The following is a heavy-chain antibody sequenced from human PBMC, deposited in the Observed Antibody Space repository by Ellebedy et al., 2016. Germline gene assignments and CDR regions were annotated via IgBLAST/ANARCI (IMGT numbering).Heavy chain of an antibody. CDR1: GGSISNSY. V-gene: IGHV4-59*01. Sequence: SETLSLTCTVSGGSISNSYWSWIRQPPGKGLEWIGYIYNSGSTNYNPSLKSRVTISVETSKNQFSLRLSSVTAADTAVYYCARTGYTSGWYPAYYFDNWGQGILVTVSS. CDR3: ARTGYTSGWYPAYYFDN. J-gene: IGHJ4*02. CDR2: IYNSGST. D-gene: IGHD6-19*01.